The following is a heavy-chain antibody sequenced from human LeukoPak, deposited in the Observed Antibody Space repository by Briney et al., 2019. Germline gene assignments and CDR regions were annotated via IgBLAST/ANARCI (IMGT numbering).Heavy chain of an antibody. CDR3: ANLYCSSTSCDY. V-gene: IGHV4-4*02. J-gene: IGHJ4*02. Sequence: SETLSLTCAVSGGSISSSDWWSWVRQPPGKGLEWIGEIYHSGSTNYNPSLKSRVTISVDKSKNQFSLKLSSVTAADTAVYYCANLYCSSTSCDYWGQGTLVTVSS. CDR1: GGSISSSDW. D-gene: IGHD2-2*01. CDR2: IYHSGST.